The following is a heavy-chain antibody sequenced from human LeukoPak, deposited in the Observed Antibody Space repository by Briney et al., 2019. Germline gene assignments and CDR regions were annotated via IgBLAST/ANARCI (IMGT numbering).Heavy chain of an antibody. D-gene: IGHD5-18*01. CDR2: INWNSGRI. CDR1: GLTFYDYA. J-gene: IGHJ3*01. Sequence: GRSLRLSCAASGLTFYDYAMHWVRQAPGQGLEWGSGINWNSGRIVYADSVKGRFTISRDNAKNSLFLQMNSLKVEDTALYYCVKDRSGYYAYSFDVWGQGTMVTVSS. CDR3: VKDRSGYYAYSFDV. V-gene: IGHV3-9*01.